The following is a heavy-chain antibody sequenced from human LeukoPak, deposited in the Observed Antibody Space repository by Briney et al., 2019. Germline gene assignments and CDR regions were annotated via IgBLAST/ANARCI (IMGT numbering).Heavy chain of an antibody. CDR2: ISAYNGNT. CDR1: GYTFTSYG. J-gene: IGHJ4*02. V-gene: IGHV1-18*01. Sequence: ASVKVSCKASGYTFTSYGISWVRQAPGQGLEWMGWISAYNGNTNYAQKLQGRVTMTRDTSISTAYMELSRLRSDDTAVYYCAKTAPGGWYANFDYWGQGTLVTVSS. CDR3: AKTAPGGWYANFDY. D-gene: IGHD6-19*01.